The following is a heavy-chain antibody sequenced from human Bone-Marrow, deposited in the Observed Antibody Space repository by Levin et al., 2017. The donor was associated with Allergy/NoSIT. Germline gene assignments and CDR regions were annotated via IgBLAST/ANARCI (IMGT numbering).Heavy chain of an antibody. D-gene: IGHD6-13*01. CDR3: ASGVEGSSRTSGE. Sequence: VGSLRLSCAASGFTFSSYAMHWVRQAPGKGLEWVAVISYDGSNKYYADSVKGRFTISRDNSKNTLYLQMNSLRAEDTAVYYCASGVEGSSRTSGEWGQGTLVTVSS. CDR2: ISYDGSNK. J-gene: IGHJ4*02. V-gene: IGHV3-30-3*01. CDR1: GFTFSSYA.